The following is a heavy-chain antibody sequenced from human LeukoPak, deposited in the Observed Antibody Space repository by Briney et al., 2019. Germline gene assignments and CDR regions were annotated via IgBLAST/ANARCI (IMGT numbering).Heavy chain of an antibody. Sequence: GGSLRLSCAASGFTFSSYAMSWVRQAPGKGLEWVSAISGSGGSTYYADSVKGRFTISRDDSKNTLYLQMNSLRAEDTAVYYCATQPDFWSGYSDDYWGQGTLVTVSS. D-gene: IGHD3-3*01. CDR1: GFTFSSYA. V-gene: IGHV3-23*01. J-gene: IGHJ4*02. CDR3: ATQPDFWSGYSDDY. CDR2: ISGSGGST.